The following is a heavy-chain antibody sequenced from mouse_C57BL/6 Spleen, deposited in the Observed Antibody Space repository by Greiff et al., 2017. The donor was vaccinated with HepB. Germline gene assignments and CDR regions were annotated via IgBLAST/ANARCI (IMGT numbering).Heavy chain of an antibody. D-gene: IGHD2-4*01. J-gene: IGHJ2*01. Sequence: QVQLQQSGAELVKPGASVKMSCKASGYTFTSYWITWVKQRPGQGLEWIGDIYPGSGSTNYNEKFKSKATLTVDTSSSTAYMQLSSLTSEDSAVYYCARGIYYDYDGDFDYWGQGTTLTVSS. CDR2: IYPGSGST. CDR3: ARGIYYDYDGDFDY. CDR1: GYTFTSYW. V-gene: IGHV1-55*01.